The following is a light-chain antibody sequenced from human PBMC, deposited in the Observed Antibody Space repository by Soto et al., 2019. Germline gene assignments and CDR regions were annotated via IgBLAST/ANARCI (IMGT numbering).Light chain of an antibody. CDR3: SSYAGSSNV. Sequence: QSVLTQPPSASGSPGQSVAISCTGTSSDVGGYNYVSWYQQHPGKAPKLMIYEVNKRPSGVPDRFSGSKSGNTASLTVSGLPADHEDPYHCSSYAGSSNVFGTGTKVTVL. CDR2: EVN. J-gene: IGLJ1*01. V-gene: IGLV2-8*01. CDR1: SSDVGGYNY.